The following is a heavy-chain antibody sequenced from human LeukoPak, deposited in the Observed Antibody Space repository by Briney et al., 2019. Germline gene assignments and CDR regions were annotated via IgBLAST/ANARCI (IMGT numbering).Heavy chain of an antibody. CDR2: ISAYNGNT. D-gene: IGHD5-12*01. CDR1: GYTFTSYG. Sequence: EASVKVSCKASGYTFTSYGISWVRQAPGQGLEWMGWISAYNGNTNYAQKLQGRVTMTTDTSTSTAYMGLRSLRSDDTAVYYCARDRRGLPLRTWGQGTLVTVSS. J-gene: IGHJ4*02. V-gene: IGHV1-18*01. CDR3: ARDRRGLPLRT.